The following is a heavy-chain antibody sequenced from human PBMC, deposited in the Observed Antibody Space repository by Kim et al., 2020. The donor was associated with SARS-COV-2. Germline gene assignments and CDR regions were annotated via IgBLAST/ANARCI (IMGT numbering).Heavy chain of an antibody. V-gene: IGHV1-8*01. J-gene: IGHJ4*02. Sequence: ASVKVSCKASGYTFTSYDINWVRQATGQGLEWMGWMNPNSGNTGYAQNFQGRVTMTRNTSISTAYMELSSLRSEDTAVYYCARGTWDYYDSSGYRTYYFDYWGQGTLVTVSS. CDR2: MNPNSGNT. CDR3: ARGTWDYYDSSGYRTYYFDY. CDR1: GYTFTSYD. D-gene: IGHD3-22*01.